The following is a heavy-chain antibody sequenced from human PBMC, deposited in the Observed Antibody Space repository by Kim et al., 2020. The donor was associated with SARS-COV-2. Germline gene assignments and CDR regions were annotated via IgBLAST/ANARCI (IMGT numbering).Heavy chain of an antibody. D-gene: IGHD2-15*01. CDR2: IKSKTDGGTT. V-gene: IGHV3-15*01. CDR1: GFTFSNAW. CDR3: STDLRPPGRYCSGGSCYPRPLKDY. J-gene: IGHJ4*02. Sequence: GGSLRLSCAASGFTFSNAWMSWIRQASGKGLEWVGRIKSKTDGGTTDYAAPVKGRFTISRDDSKNTLYLQMNSLKTEDTAVYYCSTDLRPPGRYCSGGSCYPRPLKDYWGQGTLVTVSS.